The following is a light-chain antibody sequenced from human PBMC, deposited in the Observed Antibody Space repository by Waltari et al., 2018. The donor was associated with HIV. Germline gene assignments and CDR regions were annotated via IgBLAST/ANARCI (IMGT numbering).Light chain of an antibody. Sequence: EIVLTHSPAFQSVTPKEKVINTCRASQSIRSNLHWYQQKPDQSPKLVIKYASQSFSGVPPRFSGSGFGTDFTLTINSLEAEDAATYYCHQGVDLPPTFGQGTKVEIK. V-gene: IGKV6-21*01. CDR3: HQGVDLPPT. J-gene: IGKJ1*01. CDR2: YAS. CDR1: QSIRSN.